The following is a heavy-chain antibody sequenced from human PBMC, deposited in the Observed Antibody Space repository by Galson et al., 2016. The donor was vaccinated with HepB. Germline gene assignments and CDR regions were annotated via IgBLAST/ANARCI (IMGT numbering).Heavy chain of an antibody. J-gene: IGHJ6*02. CDR3: ARERKLELDYYYYYGRDV. D-gene: IGHD1-7*01. Sequence: SVKVSCKASGYTFTSYYMHWVRQAPGQGLEWMGIINPSGGDTSYAQKFQGRVTMTRDTSTSTVYMELSSLRSEDTALYYCARERKLELDYYYYYGRDVWGQGTTVAVSS. CDR1: GYTFTSYY. V-gene: IGHV1-46*03. CDR2: INPSGGDT.